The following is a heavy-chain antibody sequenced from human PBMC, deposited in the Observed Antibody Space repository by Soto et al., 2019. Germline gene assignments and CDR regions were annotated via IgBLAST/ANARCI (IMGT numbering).Heavy chain of an antibody. J-gene: IGHJ4*02. CDR3: TRPIYDSRLNYFYFDL. CDR1: GDSISGRNW. V-gene: IGHV4-4*02. Sequence: QVHLQESGPGLVKPSGTLSLTCVVSGDSISGRNWWSWVRQAPGKGLEWIGEVFHSGDTTYSPSLRSRVTISVDKSKNQFSLNLNSVTAADTAVYYCTRPIYDSRLNYFYFDLWGQGALVTVSS. D-gene: IGHD3-22*01. CDR2: VFHSGDT.